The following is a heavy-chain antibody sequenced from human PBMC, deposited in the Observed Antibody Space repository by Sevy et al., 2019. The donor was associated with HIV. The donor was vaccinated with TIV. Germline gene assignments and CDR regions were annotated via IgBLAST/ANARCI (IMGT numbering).Heavy chain of an antibody. D-gene: IGHD3-3*01. CDR3: AGNRRVGGRVLNYYGMDV. Sequence: ASVKVSCKASGGTFSSYAISWVRQAPGQGLEWMGGIIPIFGTANYAQKFQGRVTITADESTSTAYMERSSLRSEDTAVYYCAGNRRVGGRVLNYYGMDVWGQGTTVTVSS. CDR1: GGTFSSYA. J-gene: IGHJ6*02. V-gene: IGHV1-69*13. CDR2: IIPIFGTA.